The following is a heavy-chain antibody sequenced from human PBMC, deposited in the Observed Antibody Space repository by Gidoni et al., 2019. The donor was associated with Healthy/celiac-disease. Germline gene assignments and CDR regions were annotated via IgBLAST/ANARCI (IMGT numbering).Heavy chain of an antibody. D-gene: IGHD6-19*01. CDR3: ARVYIAAVGAVAGKVYNWFDP. CDR1: GGTFSSYA. CDR2: IIPIFGTA. V-gene: IGHV1-69*01. J-gene: IGHJ5*02. Sequence: QVQLVQSGAEVKKPGSSVKVSCKASGGTFSSYASSWVRPAPGQGLEWKGGIIPIFGTANYAQKCQRRVTITADQSSSTAYMELSSLRSEDTAVYYCARVYIAAVGAVAGKVYNWFDPWGQGTLVTVSS.